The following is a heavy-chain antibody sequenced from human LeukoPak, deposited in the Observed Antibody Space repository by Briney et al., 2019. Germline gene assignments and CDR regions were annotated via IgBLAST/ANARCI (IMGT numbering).Heavy chain of an antibody. D-gene: IGHD2-15*01. CDR1: GFTFSSYV. J-gene: IGHJ4*02. Sequence: RGSLGLSCAASGFTFSSYVMSCVRQAPGKGLEWVSTISGSGGSTYYADSVKGRFTISRDNSKNTLYLQMNSLRAEDTAVYYCAKDRGTPYYFDYWGQGTLVTVSS. CDR2: ISGSGGST. V-gene: IGHV3-23*01. CDR3: AKDRGTPYYFDY.